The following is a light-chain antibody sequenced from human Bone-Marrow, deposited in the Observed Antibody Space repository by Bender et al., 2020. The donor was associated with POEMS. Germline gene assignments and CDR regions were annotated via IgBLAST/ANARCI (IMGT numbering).Light chain of an antibody. V-gene: IGLV2-14*03. CDR1: SSDISSYNY. Sequence: QSALTQPASVSGSPGQSITISCTGTSSDISSYNYVSWYQQHPGKAPKLMIYDVTNRPSGVSNRFSGSKSGNTASLTISGLQAEDEGDYYCSSWDDSLSGWVFGGGTKLTVL. CDR2: DVT. CDR3: SSWDDSLSGWV. J-gene: IGLJ3*02.